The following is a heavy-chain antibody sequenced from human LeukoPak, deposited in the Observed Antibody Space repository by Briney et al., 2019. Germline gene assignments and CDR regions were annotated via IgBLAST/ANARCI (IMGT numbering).Heavy chain of an antibody. D-gene: IGHD6-13*01. J-gene: IGHJ3*02. V-gene: IGHV4-4*07. CDR3: AREAGSSWSRGLDI. CDR2: IYTSGST. Sequence: PSETLSLTCTVSGGSISSYYWSWIRQPAGKGLEWIGRIYTSGSTNYNPSLKSRVNMSVDTSKNQFSLNLSSVTAADTAVYYCAREAGSSWSRGLDIWGQGTVVTVSS. CDR1: GGSISSYY.